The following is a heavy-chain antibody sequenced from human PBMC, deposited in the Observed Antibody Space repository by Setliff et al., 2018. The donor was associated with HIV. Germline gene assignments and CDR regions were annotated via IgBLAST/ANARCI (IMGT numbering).Heavy chain of an antibody. V-gene: IGHV3-21*01. J-gene: IGHJ4*02. CDR3: ARDLFRMGEMATYYFDY. CDR1: GFTFSSYS. CDR2: ISSSGRYI. Sequence: GGSLRLSCAASGFTFSSYSMNWVRQAQGKGLEWVSSISSSGRYIYDADSVKGRFTISRDNAKNALYLQMNSLRAEDTAVYYCARDLFRMGEMATYYFDYWCQGTLVTVSS. D-gene: IGHD5-12*01.